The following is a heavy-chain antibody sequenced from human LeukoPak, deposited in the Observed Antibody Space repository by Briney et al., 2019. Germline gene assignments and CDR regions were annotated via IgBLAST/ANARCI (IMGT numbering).Heavy chain of an antibody. V-gene: IGHV1-24*01. Sequence: ASVKVSCKVSGYTLTELSMHWVRQAPGKGLEWMGGFDPEDGETIYAQKFQGRVTMTEDTSTDTAYMELSSLRSGDTAVYYCATGPSLELRLGNYYYYYGMDVWGQGTTVTVSS. D-gene: IGHD1-7*01. CDR3: ATGPSLELRLGNYYYYYGMDV. CDR1: GYTLTELS. CDR2: FDPEDGET. J-gene: IGHJ6*02.